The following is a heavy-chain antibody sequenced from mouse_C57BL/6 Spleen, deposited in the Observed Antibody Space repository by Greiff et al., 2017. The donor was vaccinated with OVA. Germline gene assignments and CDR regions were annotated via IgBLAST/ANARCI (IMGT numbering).Heavy chain of an antibody. CDR1: GFTFSDYG. CDR2: ISSGSSTI. J-gene: IGHJ4*01. Sequence: EVQLVESGGGLVKPGGSLKLSCAASGFTFSDYGMHWVRQAPEKGLEWVAYISSGSSTIYYADTVKGRFTISRDNAKNTLFLQMTSLRSEDTAMYYCARRGDYYGSQSPYAMDYWGQGTSVTFSS. CDR3: ARRGDYYGSQSPYAMDY. V-gene: IGHV5-17*01. D-gene: IGHD1-1*01.